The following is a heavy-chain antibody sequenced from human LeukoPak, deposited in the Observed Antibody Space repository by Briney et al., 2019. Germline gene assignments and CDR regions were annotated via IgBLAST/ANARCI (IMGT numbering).Heavy chain of an antibody. V-gene: IGHV3-23*01. CDR2: ISGSGGST. Sequence: GGSLRLSCAASGFTFSSYAMSWVRQAPGKGLEGCSAISGSGGSTNYADSVKGRFTIPRDNSTNTLYLQMNRLTAEDTAVYYCANLPGDYGDYVSTYYWYFDLWGRGTLVTVSS. D-gene: IGHD4-17*01. CDR1: GFTFSSYA. CDR3: ANLPGDYGDYVSTYYWYFDL. J-gene: IGHJ2*01.